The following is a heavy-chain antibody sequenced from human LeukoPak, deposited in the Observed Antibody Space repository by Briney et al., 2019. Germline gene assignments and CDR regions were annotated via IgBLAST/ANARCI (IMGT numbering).Heavy chain of an antibody. V-gene: IGHV3-11*04. D-gene: IGHD6-6*01. J-gene: IGHJ4*02. CDR2: VSSSGSTI. CDR1: GFTFSDYY. CDR3: AREPRQRARYFDY. Sequence: GGSLRLSCAASGFTFSDYYMSWIRQAPGKGLEWVSYVSSSGSTIYYADSVKGRFTISRDNAKNSLYLQMNSLRAEDTAVYYCAREPRQRARYFDYWGQGTLVTVSS.